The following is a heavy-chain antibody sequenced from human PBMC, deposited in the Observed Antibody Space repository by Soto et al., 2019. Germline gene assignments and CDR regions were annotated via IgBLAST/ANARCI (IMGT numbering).Heavy chain of an antibody. CDR3: AKDTYSSSWYF. CDR2: ISNRGSDT. CDR1: GFTFINYA. D-gene: IGHD6-13*01. Sequence: PGGSLRLSCAGSGFTFINYAMTWDRQAPGKGLEWVSSISNRGSDTYYVGSVKGRFTISRDNSKNTLYLQMNSLRAEDTAVYYCAKDTYSSSWYFWGQGTLVTVSS. J-gene: IGHJ4*02. V-gene: IGHV3-23*01.